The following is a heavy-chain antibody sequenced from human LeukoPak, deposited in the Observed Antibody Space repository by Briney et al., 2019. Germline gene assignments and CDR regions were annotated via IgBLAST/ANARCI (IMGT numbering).Heavy chain of an antibody. CDR3: ASGHYDSSGYRFDY. V-gene: IGHV3-7*01. D-gene: IGHD3-22*01. CDR2: IKQDGSEK. J-gene: IGHJ4*02. Sequence: GGSLRLSCAASGFTFSSSWMSWVRQAPGKGLEWVANIKQDGSEKYYVDSVKGRFTISRDNAKKLVYLGMDSLRVEVTAIYYCASGHYDSSGYRFDYWGQGTLVTVSS. CDR1: GFTFSSSW.